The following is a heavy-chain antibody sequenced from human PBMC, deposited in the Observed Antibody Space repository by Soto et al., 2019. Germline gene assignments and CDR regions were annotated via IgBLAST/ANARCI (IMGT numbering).Heavy chain of an antibody. J-gene: IGHJ3*02. CDR1: GYTFTSYG. CDR2: ISAYNGNT. CDR3: ARSAVVRSPDDAFDI. V-gene: IGHV1-18*04. D-gene: IGHD2-2*01. Sequence: GASVKVSCKASGYTFTSYGISWVRQAPGQGLEWMGWISAYNGNTNYAQKLQGRVTMTTDTSTSTAYMELRSLRSDDTAVYYCARSAVVRSPDDAFDIWGQETMVTVSS.